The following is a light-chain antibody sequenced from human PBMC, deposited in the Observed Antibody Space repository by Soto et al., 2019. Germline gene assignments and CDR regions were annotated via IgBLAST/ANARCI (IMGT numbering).Light chain of an antibody. CDR3: QQYIDSPRT. Sequence: EIVLTQSPGTLALSLGDGATLSCRASETVNRNDLAWYHQKPGQPPRLLIYVVSNRAPGVHDTFSGGGSGTVFTLTIVRLEPDDFGTYYCQQYIDSPRTFGQGTRVDVK. CDR2: VVS. V-gene: IGKV3-20*01. J-gene: IGKJ1*01. CDR1: ETVNRND.